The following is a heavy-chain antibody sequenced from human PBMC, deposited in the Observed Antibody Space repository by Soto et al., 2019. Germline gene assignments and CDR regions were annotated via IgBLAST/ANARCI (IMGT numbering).Heavy chain of an antibody. J-gene: IGHJ4*02. D-gene: IGHD2-2*01. V-gene: IGHV1-2*02. CDR3: ARGYCSSSGCSHYFDY. CDR1: GYTFPGNY. Sequence: ASVKVSCKASGYTFPGNYMHWVRQAPGQGLEWMALINPTSDGTNYAQKFQGRVTMTWDTSISTAYMELSRLRSDDTAIYYCARGYCSSSGCSHYFDYWGQGTLVTVSS. CDR2: INPTSDGT.